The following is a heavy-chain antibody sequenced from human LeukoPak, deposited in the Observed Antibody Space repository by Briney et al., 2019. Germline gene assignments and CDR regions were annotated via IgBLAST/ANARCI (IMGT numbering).Heavy chain of an antibody. CDR3: AKWPEGAMDYFDY. CDR1: GFTFSSYA. D-gene: IGHD3-16*01. J-gene: IGHJ4*02. Sequence: GGSLRLSCAASGFTFSSYAMSWVRQAPGKGLEWVAVISYDGSNKYYADSVKGRFTISRDNSKNTLYLEMSSLRVEDTAIYYCAKWPEGAMDYFDYWGQGTLVTVSS. V-gene: IGHV3-30*18. CDR2: ISYDGSNK.